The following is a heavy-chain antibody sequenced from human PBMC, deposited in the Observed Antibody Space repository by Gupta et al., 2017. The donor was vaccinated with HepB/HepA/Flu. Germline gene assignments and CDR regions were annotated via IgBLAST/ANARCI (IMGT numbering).Heavy chain of an antibody. CDR2: ISSSSSTI. J-gene: IGHJ6*03. CDR3: ARQYCGGDCYSGYYYYYMDV. V-gene: IGHV3-48*02. CDR1: GFTFSSYS. D-gene: IGHD2-21*01. Sequence: EVQLVESGGGLVQPGGSLGLSCAASGFTFSSYSMNGVRQAPGKGLEWVSYISSSSSTIYYADSVKGRFTISRDNAKNSLYLQMNSLRDEDTAVYYCARQYCGGDCYSGYYYYYMDVWGKGTTVTVSS.